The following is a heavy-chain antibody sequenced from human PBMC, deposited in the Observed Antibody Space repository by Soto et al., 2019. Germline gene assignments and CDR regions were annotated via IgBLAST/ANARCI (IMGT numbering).Heavy chain of an antibody. V-gene: IGHV4-31*03. D-gene: IGHD6-19*01. Sequence: SETLSLTCTVSGGSISSGGYYWSWIRQHPGKGLDLIGYIYYSGITYYNPSLKSRVTISVDTSKNQFSLKLSSVTAADTAVYYCARESSAPVAGSFDYGGQGTLVTVSS. CDR3: ARESSAPVAGSFDY. CDR2: IYYSGIT. J-gene: IGHJ4*02. CDR1: GGSISSGGYY.